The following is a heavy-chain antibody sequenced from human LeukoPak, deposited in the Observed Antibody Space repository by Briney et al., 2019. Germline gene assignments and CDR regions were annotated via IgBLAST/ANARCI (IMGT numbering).Heavy chain of an antibody. J-gene: IGHJ3*02. D-gene: IGHD6-19*01. CDR3: AKEDLSSGWYRGKAFDI. Sequence: PGGSLRLSCAASGFTFSSYGMHWVRQAPGKGLEWVAVISYDGSKKYYADSVKGRFTISRDNSKNTLYLQMNSLRAEDTAVYYCAKEDLSSGWYRGKAFDIWGQGTMVTVSS. CDR1: GFTFSSYG. V-gene: IGHV3-30*18. CDR2: ISYDGSKK.